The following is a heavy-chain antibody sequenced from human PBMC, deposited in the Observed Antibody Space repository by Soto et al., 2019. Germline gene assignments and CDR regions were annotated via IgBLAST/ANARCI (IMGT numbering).Heavy chain of an antibody. V-gene: IGHV1-18*01. D-gene: IGHD1-26*01. Sequence: QVQLVQSGGEVKKPGASVRVSCQASGYPFNKIAIHWVQQAPGHGLEWLGRMSGRSGDPNGAPTVGDRITMATDTTNNTAYMELRILRSDATAVYYGAREGGRGTENHHYGLDVWGEGTTVTVAS. CDR3: AREGGRGTENHHYGLDV. J-gene: IGHJ6*04. CDR1: GYPFNKIA. CDR2: MSGRSGDP.